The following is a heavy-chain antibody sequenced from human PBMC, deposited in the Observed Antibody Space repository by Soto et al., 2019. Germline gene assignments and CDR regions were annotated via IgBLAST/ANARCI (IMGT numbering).Heavy chain of an antibody. D-gene: IGHD3-10*01. V-gene: IGHV4-61*08. Sequence: PSETLSLTCTVSGGSVSSSGYYWSWIRQPPGKGLEWIGYIHYSGSTNYNPSLKSRVTISVDTSKNQVSLRLSSVTAADTAVYYCARTALGGGYWGQGTLVTVSS. CDR3: ARTALGGGY. CDR2: IHYSGST. J-gene: IGHJ4*02. CDR1: GGSVSSSGYY.